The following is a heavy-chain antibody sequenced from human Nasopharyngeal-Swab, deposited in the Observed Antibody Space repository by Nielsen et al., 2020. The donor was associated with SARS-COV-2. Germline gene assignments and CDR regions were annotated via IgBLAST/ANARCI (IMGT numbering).Heavy chain of an antibody. D-gene: IGHD6-13*01. CDR3: ARVGSSWYGINYYYYMDV. CDR2: IWYDGSNK. J-gene: IGHJ6*03. CDR1: GFTFNSYG. V-gene: IGHV3-33*01. Sequence: GGSLRLSCAASGFTFNSYGMHWVRQAPGKGLEWVAVIWYDGSNKYYADSVKGRFTISRDNSKNTLYLQMNSLRAEDTAVYYCARVGSSWYGINYYYYMDVWGKGTTVTVSS.